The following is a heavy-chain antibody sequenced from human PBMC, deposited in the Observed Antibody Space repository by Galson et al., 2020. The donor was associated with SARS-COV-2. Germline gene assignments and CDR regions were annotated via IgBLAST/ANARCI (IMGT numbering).Heavy chain of an antibody. CDR1: DGPIRSYY. CDR3: ARDPAPLYGDNYYYGMDV. V-gene: IGHV4-59*01. D-gene: IGHD4-17*01. Sequence: VETSETVSLTCSTSDGPIRSYYWSWIRQPPGKGLEWIGYISYSGSTNYNPSLRSRVTISVDMSKNQFSLKLSSVTAADAAVYYCARDPAPLYGDNYYYGMDVWGRGTTVTVSS. CDR2: ISYSGST. J-gene: IGHJ6*02.